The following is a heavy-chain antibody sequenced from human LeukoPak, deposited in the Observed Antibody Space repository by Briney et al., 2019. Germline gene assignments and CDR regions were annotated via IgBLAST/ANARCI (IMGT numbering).Heavy chain of an antibody. CDR3: ARRYYYDSSGYDFDY. CDR1: GYTFTSYG. D-gene: IGHD3-22*01. V-gene: IGHV1-18*01. CDR2: ISAYNGNT. Sequence: GASVKVSRKASGYTFTSYGISWVRQAPGQGLEWMGWISAYNGNTNYAQKLQGRVTMTTDTSTSTAYMELRSLRSDDTAVYYCARRYYYDSSGYDFDYWGQGTLVTVSS. J-gene: IGHJ4*02.